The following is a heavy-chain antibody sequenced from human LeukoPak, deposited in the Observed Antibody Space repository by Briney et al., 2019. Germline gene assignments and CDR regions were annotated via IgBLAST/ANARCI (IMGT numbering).Heavy chain of an antibody. CDR1: GGSISSGSYY. D-gene: IGHD3-10*01. J-gene: IGHJ4*02. V-gene: IGHV4-61*02. CDR3: ARVRWFGEYFFDY. Sequence: SETLSLTCTVSGGSISSGSYYWSWIRQPAGKGLEWIGRIYTSGSTNYNPSLKSRVTISVDTSKNQFSLKLSSVTAADTAVYYCARVRWFGEYFFDYWGQGTLVTVSS. CDR2: IYTSGST.